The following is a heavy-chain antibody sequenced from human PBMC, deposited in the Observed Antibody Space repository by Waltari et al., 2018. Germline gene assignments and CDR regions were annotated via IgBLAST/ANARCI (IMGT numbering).Heavy chain of an antibody. CDR2: VETEDGET. J-gene: IGHJ4*02. CDR1: GYTLPELS. Sequence: QVQLVQSGAEVKKPGASVKVSCKVSGYTLPELSMHWVRQASGKGLEGRGGVETEDGETSYAQKFQGRVTMTEDTSTDTAYMELSSLRSEDTAVYYCATVWIRRLDYWGQGTLVTVSS. V-gene: IGHV1-24*01. CDR3: ATVWIRRLDY. D-gene: IGHD2-2*03.